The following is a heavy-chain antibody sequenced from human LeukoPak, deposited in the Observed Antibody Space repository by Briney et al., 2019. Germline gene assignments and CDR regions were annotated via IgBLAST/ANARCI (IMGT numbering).Heavy chain of an antibody. Sequence: ASVKVSCKASGYTFTNYGFNWVRQAPGQGLEWMGWISAYNGNTNYAQKLQGRVTMTTDTSTSTAYMELRSLRSDDAAVYYCARERIAAAGYDAFDIWGQGTMVTVSS. V-gene: IGHV1-18*01. CDR1: GYTFTNYG. CDR3: ARERIAAAGYDAFDI. J-gene: IGHJ3*02. D-gene: IGHD6-13*01. CDR2: ISAYNGNT.